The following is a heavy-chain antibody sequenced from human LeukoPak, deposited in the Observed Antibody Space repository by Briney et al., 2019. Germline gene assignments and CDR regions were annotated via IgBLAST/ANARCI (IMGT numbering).Heavy chain of an antibody. V-gene: IGHV1-18*01. CDR2: ISAYNGNT. J-gene: IGHJ4*02. CDR1: GYTFTSYG. Sequence: GASVKVSCKASGYTFTSYGISWGRQAPGQGLEWMGLISAYNGNTNYEQKLQGRVTMTTDTSTSTAYMELRSLRSDDTAVYYCARDITPFRHYYDSSGYDYWGQGTLVTVSS. D-gene: IGHD3-22*01. CDR3: ARDITPFRHYYDSSGYDY.